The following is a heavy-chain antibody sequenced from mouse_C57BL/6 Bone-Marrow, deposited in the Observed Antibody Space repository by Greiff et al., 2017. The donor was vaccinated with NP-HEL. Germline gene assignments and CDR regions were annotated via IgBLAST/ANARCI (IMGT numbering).Heavy chain of an antibody. Sequence: QVQLQQSGAELARPGASVKLSCKASGYTFTSYGISWVKQRTGQGLEWIGELYPRSGNTYYNEKFKGKATLTADKSSSTAYMELRSLTSEDSAVYFCARIPPITTVVPCYAMGYWGQGTSVTVSA. CDR2: LYPRSGNT. J-gene: IGHJ4*01. D-gene: IGHD1-1*01. CDR3: ARIPPITTVVPCYAMGY. V-gene: IGHV1-81*01. CDR1: GYTFTSYG.